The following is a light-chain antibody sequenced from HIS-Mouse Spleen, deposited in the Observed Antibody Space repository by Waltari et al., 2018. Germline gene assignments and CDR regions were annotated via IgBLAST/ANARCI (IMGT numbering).Light chain of an antibody. CDR3: CSYAGSSTWV. Sequence: QSALTQPASVSGSPGQSITISCTGTSSDVGSYNLVSWYQQHPGKAPKLMIYEGSKRPSVVSHRFSGAKSGNTASLTISGLQAEDEADYYCCSYAGSSTWVFGGGTKLTVL. CDR2: EGS. CDR1: SSDVGSYNL. J-gene: IGLJ3*02. V-gene: IGLV2-23*01.